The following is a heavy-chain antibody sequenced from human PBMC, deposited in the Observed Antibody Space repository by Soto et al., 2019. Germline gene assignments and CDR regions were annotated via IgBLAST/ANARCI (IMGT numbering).Heavy chain of an antibody. CDR2: ISAYKGNT. CDR1: GYTFTSYG. CDR3: ARGPHILAYCGGDCYSGVDY. Sequence: QVQLVQSGAEVKKPGASVKVSCKASGYTFTSYGISWVRQAPGQGLEWMGWISAYKGNTNYAQKLQGRVTMTTDTSTSTAYMELRSLRSDDTAVYYCARGPHILAYCGGDCYSGVDYWGQGTLVTVSS. V-gene: IGHV1-18*01. J-gene: IGHJ4*02. D-gene: IGHD2-21*02.